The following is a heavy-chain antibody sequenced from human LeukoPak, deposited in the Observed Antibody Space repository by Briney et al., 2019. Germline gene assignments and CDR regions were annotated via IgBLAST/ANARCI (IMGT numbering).Heavy chain of an antibody. D-gene: IGHD6-19*01. CDR3: ARGRKSGGRHDALDI. CDR1: DGSISRYY. CDR2: VDHSGNT. V-gene: IGHV4-34*01. J-gene: IGHJ3*02. Sequence: SETLSLTCTVSDGSISRYYWNWLRQPPGKGLEWIGEVDHSGNTNYNPSLKSRVTTSADTSMNQFSLRLTSVTAADTAVYYCARGRKSGGRHDALDIWGQGTMVTVSS.